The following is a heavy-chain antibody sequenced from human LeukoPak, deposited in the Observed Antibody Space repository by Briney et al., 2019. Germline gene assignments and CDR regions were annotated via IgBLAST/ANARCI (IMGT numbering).Heavy chain of an antibody. D-gene: IGHD3-3*01. CDR1: GFTFSSYA. CDR2: ISGSGGST. Sequence: GGSLRLSCAASGFTFSSYAMSWVRQAPGKGLEWVSAISGSGGSTYYADSVKGRFTISRDNSKNTLYLQMNSLRAEDTAVYYYAKPDYYDFWSGYNYYYYYMDVWGKGTTVTVSS. J-gene: IGHJ6*03. V-gene: IGHV3-23*01. CDR3: AKPDYYDFWSGYNYYYYYMDV.